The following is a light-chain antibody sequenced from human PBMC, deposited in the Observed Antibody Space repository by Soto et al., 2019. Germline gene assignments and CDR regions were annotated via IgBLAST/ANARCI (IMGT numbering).Light chain of an antibody. V-gene: IGKV3-20*01. CDR3: QQYYSYPRT. J-gene: IGKJ1*01. CDR1: QRFGSSN. CDR2: STS. Sequence: MVLTQAPGTLSLSPGERGTLSCRASQRFGSSNLAWYQQKPGQAPRLLIYSTSSRATGIPDRFSGSGSGTDFTLTISRLEPEDFAVYYCQQYYSYPRTFGQGTKVDIK.